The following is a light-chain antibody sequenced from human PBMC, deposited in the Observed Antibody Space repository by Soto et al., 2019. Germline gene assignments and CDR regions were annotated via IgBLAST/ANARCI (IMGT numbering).Light chain of an antibody. V-gene: IGKV2-40*01. Sequence: DIVLTQTPLFLPVTPGEPASISCRSSQSLLDSDDGDTYLDWYLQKPGQSPQLLIYTVSYRASGVPDRFSGSGSGTNFTLKISRVEAEDVGVYYCMQRIEFPLTFGGGTKVEIK. CDR3: MQRIEFPLT. CDR2: TVS. J-gene: IGKJ4*01. CDR1: QSLLDSDDGDTY.